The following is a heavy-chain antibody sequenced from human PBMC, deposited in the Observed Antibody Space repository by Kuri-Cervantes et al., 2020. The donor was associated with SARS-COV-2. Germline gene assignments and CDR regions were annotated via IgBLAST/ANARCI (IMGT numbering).Heavy chain of an antibody. J-gene: IGHJ4*02. CDR2: IKQDGSEK. Sequence: GESLKISCAASGFTFSSYWMGWVRQAPGKGLEWVANIKQDGSEKYYVDSVKGRFTISRDNAKNSLYLQMNSLRAEDTAVYYCARDEGPFQTTDIAVAGTTDVGPPTLFDYRGQGTLVTVSS. CDR3: ARDEGPFQTTDIAVAGTTDVGPPTLFDY. CDR1: GFTFSSYW. V-gene: IGHV3-7*01. D-gene: IGHD6-19*01.